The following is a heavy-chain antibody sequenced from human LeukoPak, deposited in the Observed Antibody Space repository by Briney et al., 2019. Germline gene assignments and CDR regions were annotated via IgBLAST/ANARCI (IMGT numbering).Heavy chain of an antibody. CDR2: INPDHGGT. J-gene: IGHJ4*02. CDR1: GYSLTDYY. V-gene: IGHV1-2*02. CDR3: ATGTTPGAFDY. D-gene: IGHD4-11*01. Sequence: GASVKVSCKASGYSLTDYYIHWVRQAPGQGLEWMGWINPDHGGTNYAQKFQGRVIMTRDTSISTVYMELRSLRSDDTAVYYCATGTTPGAFDYWGQGTLVTVSS.